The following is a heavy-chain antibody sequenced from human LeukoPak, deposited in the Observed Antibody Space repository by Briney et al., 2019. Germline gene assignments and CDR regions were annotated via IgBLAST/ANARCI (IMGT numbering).Heavy chain of an antibody. CDR2: ISGSGGST. J-gene: IGHJ4*02. Sequence: GGSLRLSCAASGFTFSSYAMSWVRQAPGKGLEWVSAISGSGGSTYYADSVKGRFTISRDNSKNSLYLQMNSLRAEDTAVYYCAKLPDNYGSGPWDYWGQGTLVTVSS. CDR1: GFTFSSYA. D-gene: IGHD3-10*01. V-gene: IGHV3-23*01. CDR3: AKLPDNYGSGPWDY.